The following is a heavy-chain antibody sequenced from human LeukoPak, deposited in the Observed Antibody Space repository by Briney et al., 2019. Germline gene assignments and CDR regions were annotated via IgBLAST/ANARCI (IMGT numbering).Heavy chain of an antibody. CDR2: IYYSWST. V-gene: IGHV4-59*01. D-gene: IGHD3-3*01. CDR3: ARLDTIFGVAKGFDY. J-gene: IGHJ4*02. CDR1: GGSISSYY. Sequence: SETLSLTCTASGGSISSYYWSWLRQPPGKGLEYIGYIYYSWSTNYSPSLKSRITISLDTSNHHFSLKLSSVTAADTAIYYCARLDTIFGVAKGFDYWGQGTLVTVSS.